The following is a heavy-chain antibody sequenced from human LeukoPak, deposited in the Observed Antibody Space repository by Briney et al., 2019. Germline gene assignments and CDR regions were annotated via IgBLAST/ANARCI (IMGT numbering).Heavy chain of an antibody. CDR1: GGSISSSSYY. V-gene: IGHV4-39*01. CDR3: ARPVGRRAYWYFDL. J-gene: IGHJ2*01. Sequence: SETLSLTCTVSGGSISSSSYYWGWIRQPPGKGLEWIGSIYYSGSTYYNPSLKSRVTISVDTSKNQFSLKLSSVTAADTAVSYCARPVGRRAYWYFDLWGRGTLVTVSS. CDR2: IYYSGST. D-gene: IGHD3-10*01.